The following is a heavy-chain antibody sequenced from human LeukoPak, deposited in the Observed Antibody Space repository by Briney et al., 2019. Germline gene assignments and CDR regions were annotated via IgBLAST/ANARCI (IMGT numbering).Heavy chain of an antibody. D-gene: IGHD2-2*01. CDR2: IYYSGST. J-gene: IGHJ4*02. CDR1: GGSISSYY. Sequence: SETLSLTCTVSGGSISSYYWSWIRQPPGKGLEWIGYIYYSGSTYYNPSLKSRVTISVDTSKNQFSLKLSSVTAADTAVYYCASYQIVVSYWGQGTLVTVSS. V-gene: IGHV4-59*08. CDR3: ASYQIVVSY.